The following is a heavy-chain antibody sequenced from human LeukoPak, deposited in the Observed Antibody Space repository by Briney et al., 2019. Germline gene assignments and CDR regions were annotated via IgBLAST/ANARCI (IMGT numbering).Heavy chain of an antibody. CDR2: ISGSGGST. J-gene: IGHJ4*02. V-gene: IGHV3-23*01. CDR3: ASFPSSGSYRNYFDY. D-gene: IGHD3-10*01. Sequence: PGGSLRLSCAASGLTFSGYWMHWVRQAPGKGLEWVSAISGSGGSTYYADSVKGRFTISRDNSKNTLYLQMNSLRAEDTAVYYCASFPSSGSYRNYFDYWGQGTLVTVSS. CDR1: GLTFSGYW.